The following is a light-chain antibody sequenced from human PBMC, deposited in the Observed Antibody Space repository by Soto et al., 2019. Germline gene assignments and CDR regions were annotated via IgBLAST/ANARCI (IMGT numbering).Light chain of an antibody. CDR3: CSYAGGYTYV. J-gene: IGLJ1*01. CDR1: SNDVGDYDY. Sequence: QSVLTQPRSVSGSPGQSVTISCTGTSNDVGDYDYVSWYQQYPGKAPKLIIYDVNKRPSGVPDRFSGSKSGNTASLTISALQAEEEADYYCCSYAGGYTYVFGTGTKMTVL. CDR2: DVN. V-gene: IGLV2-11*01.